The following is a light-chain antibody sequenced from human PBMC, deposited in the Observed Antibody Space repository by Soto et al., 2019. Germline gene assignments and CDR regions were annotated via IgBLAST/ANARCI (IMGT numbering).Light chain of an antibody. J-gene: IGKJ1*01. CDR3: QQYNSWPRT. V-gene: IGKV3-15*01. Sequence: EVVMTQSPVTLSVSPGERATLSCRASQSVSSNLAWYQHKPGQAPRLLIYGASTRATNSPPRFSGSGSGTEFTLTISSLQSEDFAVYYCQQYNSWPRTFGQGTRWIS. CDR2: GAS. CDR1: QSVSSN.